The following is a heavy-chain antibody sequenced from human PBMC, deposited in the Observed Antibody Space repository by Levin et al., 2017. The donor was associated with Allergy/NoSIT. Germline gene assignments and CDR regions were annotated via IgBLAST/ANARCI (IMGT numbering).Heavy chain of an antibody. CDR2: IWYDGSKK. J-gene: IGHJ6*02. Sequence: GGSLRLSCAASGFSLSNYGMHWVRQAPGKGLEWVAVIWYDGSKKYYGDSVKGRFTISRDNSRNTLYLQMNNLRAEDTAVYYCASPFRTGYYYYGMDVWGQGTTVTVSS. CDR1: GFSLSNYG. CDR3: ASPFRTGYYYYGMDV. V-gene: IGHV3-33*01. D-gene: IGHD3/OR15-3a*01.